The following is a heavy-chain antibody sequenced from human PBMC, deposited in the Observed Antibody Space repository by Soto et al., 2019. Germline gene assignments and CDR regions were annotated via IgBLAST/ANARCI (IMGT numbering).Heavy chain of an antibody. V-gene: IGHV4-34*01. D-gene: IGHD6-6*01. CDR2: INHSGST. CDR1: GGSFSGYY. J-gene: IGHJ4*02. Sequence: SETLSLTCAVYGGSFSGYYWSWIRQPPGKGLEWIGEINHSGSTNYNPSLKSRVTISVDTSKNQFSLKLSSVTAADTAVYYCARGLRAARRCGFHYWGQGTLVTVSS. CDR3: ARGLRAARRCGFHY.